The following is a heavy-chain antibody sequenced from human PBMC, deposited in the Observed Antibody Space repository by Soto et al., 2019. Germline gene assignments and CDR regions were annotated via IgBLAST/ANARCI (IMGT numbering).Heavy chain of an antibody. J-gene: IGHJ6*02. CDR3: TKGPNWNYYYYGVDV. D-gene: IGHD1-20*01. V-gene: IGHV4-4*07. CDR2: VYSSGTT. Sequence: QVQLQESGPGLVKPSETLYLTCTVSGDSVSNYYWSWIRQPAGRGLEWIGRVYSSGTTNYNPSLNGRVTMSVDTSRNQFSLRLSSVTAADTAIYYCTKGPNWNYYYYGVDVWGQETAVTVSS. CDR1: GDSVSNYY.